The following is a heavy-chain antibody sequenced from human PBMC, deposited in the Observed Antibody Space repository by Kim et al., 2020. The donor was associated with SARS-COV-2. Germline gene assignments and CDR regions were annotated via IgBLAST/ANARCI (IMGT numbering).Heavy chain of an antibody. Sequence: SQTLSLTCAVYGGSFSGYYWSWIRQPPGKGLEWIGEINHSGSTNYNPSLKSRVTISVDTSKNQFSLKLSSVTAADTAVYYCARGSLWFGELSSRHWFDPWGRGTLVTVSS. D-gene: IGHD3-10*01. CDR2: INHSGST. CDR1: GGSFSGYY. J-gene: IGHJ5*02. V-gene: IGHV4-34*01. CDR3: ARGSLWFGELSSRHWFDP.